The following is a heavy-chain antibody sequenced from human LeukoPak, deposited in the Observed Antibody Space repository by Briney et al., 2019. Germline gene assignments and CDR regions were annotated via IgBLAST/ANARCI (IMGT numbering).Heavy chain of an antibody. V-gene: IGHV3-74*01. D-gene: IGHD4-17*01. J-gene: IGHJ4*02. CDR3: ARDSNGDFDY. Sequence: GSLRLSCAASGFTFSTYWMHWVRQAPGKGLVWVSRINTDGSDTSYADSVKGRFTISRDNSKNTLYLQMNSLRAEDTAVYYCARDSNGDFDYWGQGTLVTVSS. CDR1: GFTFSTYW. CDR2: INTDGSDT.